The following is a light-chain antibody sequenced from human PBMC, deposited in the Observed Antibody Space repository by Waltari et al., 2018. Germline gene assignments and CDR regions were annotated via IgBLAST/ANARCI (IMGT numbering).Light chain of an antibody. CDR2: DVN. CDR3: CSYAGRYTWV. J-gene: IGLJ3*02. V-gene: IGLV2-11*01. Sequence: QSALTQPRSVSESPGQSVTISCPGTSSDVVGYNYFSWYQQPPGKAPKLMIYDVNKRPSGVPDRFSGSKSGNTASLTISGLQAEDEADYYCCSYAGRYTWVFGGGTKLTVL. CDR1: SSDVVGYNY.